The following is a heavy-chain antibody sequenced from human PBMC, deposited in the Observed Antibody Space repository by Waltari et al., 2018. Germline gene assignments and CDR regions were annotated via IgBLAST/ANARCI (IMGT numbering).Heavy chain of an antibody. V-gene: IGHV3-15*01. D-gene: IGHD2-2*01. CDR3: TTEGGRTWPMY. CDR2: LKSKAEGGTT. J-gene: IGHJ4*02. Sequence: EVQLVESGGGLVKPGDSLRLSCVASGFTFANAWINWVRQAPGKGLEWFGRLKSKAEGGTTDYAAPVKGRFAISRDDSKDTAYLQMNSLKTEDTAMYFCTTEGGRTWPMYWGQGTLVTVSS. CDR1: GFTFANAW.